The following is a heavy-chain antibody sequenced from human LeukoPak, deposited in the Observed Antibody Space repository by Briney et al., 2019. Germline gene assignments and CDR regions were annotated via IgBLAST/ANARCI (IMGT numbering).Heavy chain of an antibody. V-gene: IGHV3-73*01. Sequence: GGSLRLSCGGSGFTFSECAIHWVRQASGKGLEWVASINSRANNHAATYAASARGRFTISRDDSKSTAYLQLNSLKTEDTAVYFCTRDGGSYSHLDYWGPGTLVTVSS. CDR2: INSRANNHAA. CDR3: TRDGGSYSHLDY. J-gene: IGHJ4*02. CDR1: GFTFSECA. D-gene: IGHD1-26*01.